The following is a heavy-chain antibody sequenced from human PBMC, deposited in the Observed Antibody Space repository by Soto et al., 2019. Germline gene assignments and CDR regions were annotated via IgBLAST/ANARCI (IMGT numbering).Heavy chain of an antibody. V-gene: IGHV3-21*01. J-gene: IGHJ6*02. CDR3: ARMPSSGAPLSDYYYYYGMDV. D-gene: IGHD2-2*01. Sequence: VGSLRLSCAASGFTFSSYSMNWVRQAPGKGLEWVSSISSSSSYIYYADSVKGRFTISRDNAKNSLYLQMNSLRAEDTAVYYCARMPSSGAPLSDYYYYYGMDVWGQGTTVTVSS. CDR1: GFTFSSYS. CDR2: ISSSSSYI.